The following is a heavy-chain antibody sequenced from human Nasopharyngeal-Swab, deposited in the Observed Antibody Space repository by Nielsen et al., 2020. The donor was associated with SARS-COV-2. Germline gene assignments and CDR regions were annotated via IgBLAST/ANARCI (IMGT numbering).Heavy chain of an antibody. Sequence: GGSLRLSCTASGFTFGDYAMSWLRQAPGKGLEWVGFIRSKAYGGTTEYAASVKGRFTISRDDSKSIAYLQMNSLKTEDTAVYYCTRERGIYGSGAFDYWGQGTLVTVSS. CDR2: IRSKAYGGTT. CDR3: TRERGIYGSGAFDY. D-gene: IGHD3-10*01. V-gene: IGHV3-49*03. J-gene: IGHJ4*02. CDR1: GFTFGDYA.